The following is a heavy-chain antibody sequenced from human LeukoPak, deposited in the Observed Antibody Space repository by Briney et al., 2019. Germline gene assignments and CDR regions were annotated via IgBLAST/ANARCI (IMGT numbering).Heavy chain of an antibody. CDR2: IYPRDGST. CDR3: ARDQEGFDY. CDR1: GYTFTINY. J-gene: IGHJ4*02. V-gene: IGHV1-46*01. Sequence: ASVTVSFTASGYTFTINYIHWVRQAPGQGLEWMGMIYPRDGSTSYAQKFQGRVTVTRDTSTSTVHMELSGLRSEDTAVYYCARDQEGFDYWGQGTLVTVSS.